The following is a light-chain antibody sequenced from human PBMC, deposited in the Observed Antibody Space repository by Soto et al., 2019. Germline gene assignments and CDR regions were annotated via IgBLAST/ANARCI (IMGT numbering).Light chain of an antibody. Sequence: DIQLTQSPSFLSASVGDRVTITCRASQGISSYLAWYQQRPGKAPKLLIYAASTLQSGVPSRFSGSGSGTEFTLTISSLQPEDFATYYCQQLNSDLFTFGPGTKVDIK. V-gene: IGKV1-9*01. CDR1: QGISSY. CDR3: QQLNSDLFT. J-gene: IGKJ3*01. CDR2: AAS.